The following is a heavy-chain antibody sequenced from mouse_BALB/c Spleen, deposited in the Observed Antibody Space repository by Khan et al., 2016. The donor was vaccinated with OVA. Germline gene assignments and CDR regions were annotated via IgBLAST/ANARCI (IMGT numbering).Heavy chain of an antibody. CDR3: ARQPGYSEESAMDY. CDR2: ISSGGSYT. D-gene: IGHD2-3*01. CDR1: GFTFSSYG. V-gene: IGHV5-6*01. J-gene: IGHJ4*01. Sequence: EVELVESGGDLVKPGGSLKLSCAASGFTFSSYGMSWVRQTPDKRLEWVAAISSGGSYTYYPDSLKGRFTISRDNAKKTLYLQMSSLKSEDTAIDYVARQPGYSEESAMDYWGQGTSVTVSS.